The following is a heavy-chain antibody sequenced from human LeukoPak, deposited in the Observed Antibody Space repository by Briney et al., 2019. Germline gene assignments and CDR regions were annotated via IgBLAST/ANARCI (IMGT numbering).Heavy chain of an antibody. V-gene: IGHV1-24*01. CDR3: ATGGSGRSDLYYFDY. J-gene: IGHJ4*02. D-gene: IGHD6-19*01. CDR1: GYTLTELS. CDR2: FDPEDGET. Sequence: ASVKVSCKVSGYTLTELSMHWVRQAPGKGLEWMGGFDPEDGETIYAQKFQGRVTMTEDTSTDTAYMELSSLRSEDTAVYYCATGGSGRSDLYYFDYWGQGTLVTVSS.